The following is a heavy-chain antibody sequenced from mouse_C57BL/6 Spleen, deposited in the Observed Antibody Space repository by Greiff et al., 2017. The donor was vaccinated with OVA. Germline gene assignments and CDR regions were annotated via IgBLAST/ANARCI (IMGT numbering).Heavy chain of an antibody. CDR1: GYTFTSYW. Sequence: VKLMESGAELVKPGASVKVSCKASGYTFTSYWMHWVKQRPGQGLEWIGRIHPYDSDTNYNQKFKGKATLTVDKSSSPAYMQLSSLTSEDSAVYCCAIRDGNYPFAYWGQGTLVTVSA. V-gene: IGHV1-74*01. D-gene: IGHD2-1*01. CDR2: IHPYDSDT. CDR3: AIRDGNYPFAY. J-gene: IGHJ3*01.